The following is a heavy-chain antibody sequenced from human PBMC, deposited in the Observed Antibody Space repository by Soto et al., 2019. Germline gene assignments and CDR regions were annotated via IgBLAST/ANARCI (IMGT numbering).Heavy chain of an antibody. V-gene: IGHV3-23*01. CDR2: ISDRGDTT. CDR1: GFTISSNA. CDR3: AKEGSGWYSRGCFDF. Sequence: PGGSLRLSCAASGFTISSNAMYWVRQAPGKGLEWVSGISDRGDTTHYADSVKGRFTISRDTSKNTLYLQLNTLRADDTAVYYCAKEGSGWYSRGCFDFWGRGTMVTVSS. J-gene: IGHJ3*01. D-gene: IGHD6-19*01.